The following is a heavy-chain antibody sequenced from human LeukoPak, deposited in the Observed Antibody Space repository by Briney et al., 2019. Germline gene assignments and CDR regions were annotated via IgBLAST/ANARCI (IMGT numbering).Heavy chain of an antibody. Sequence: SETLSLTCAVYGGSFSGYYWSWIRQPPGKGLEWIGEINHSGSTNYNPSLKSRVTISVDTSKNQFSLKLSSVTAADTAVYYCVRTPYDSSGYAAGNYWYFDLWGRGTLVTVSS. CDR3: VRTPYDSSGYAAGNYWYFDL. V-gene: IGHV4-34*01. CDR1: GGSFSGYY. J-gene: IGHJ2*01. CDR2: INHSGST. D-gene: IGHD3-22*01.